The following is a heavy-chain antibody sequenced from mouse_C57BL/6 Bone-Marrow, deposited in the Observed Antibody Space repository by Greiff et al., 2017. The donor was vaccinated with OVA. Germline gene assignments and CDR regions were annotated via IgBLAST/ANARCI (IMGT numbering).Heavy chain of an antibody. V-gene: IGHV5-17*01. CDR1: GFTFSDYG. J-gene: IGHJ2*01. D-gene: IGHD1-1*01. CDR2: ISSGSSTI. CDR3: ARGLDYYGSSPYFDY. Sequence: EVMLVESGGGLVKPGGSLKLSCAASGFTFSDYGMHWVRQAPEKGLEWVAYISSGSSTIYYADKVKGLFTISRDNAKNTLFLQMTILRSEDTAMYYCARGLDYYGSSPYFDYWGQGTTLTVSS.